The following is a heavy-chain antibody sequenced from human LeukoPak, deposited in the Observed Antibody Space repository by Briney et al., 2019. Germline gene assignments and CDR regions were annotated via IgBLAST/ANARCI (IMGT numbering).Heavy chain of an antibody. CDR1: GFTVSSNY. D-gene: IGHD3-22*01. Sequence: GGSLRLSCAATGFTVSSNYMSWVRQAPGKGLEWVSVIYSGGSTCYADSVKGRFTISRHNSKNTLYLQMNSLRAEDTAVYYCATYDSSGFYNYWGQGTLVTVSS. CDR3: ATYDSSGFYNY. CDR2: IYSGGST. J-gene: IGHJ4*02. V-gene: IGHV3-53*04.